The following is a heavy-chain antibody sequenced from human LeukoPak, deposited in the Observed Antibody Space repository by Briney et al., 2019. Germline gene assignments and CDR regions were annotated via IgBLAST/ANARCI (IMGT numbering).Heavy chain of an antibody. CDR2: ISGSSGST. CDR3: ATGGDFWSGYYLDY. D-gene: IGHD3-3*01. Sequence: GGSLRLSCAASGFTFSNYAMSWVRQAPGKGLVWVSVISGSSGSTYYADSVKGRFTISRDISKNTLFVQMNSLRAEDTAVYYCATGGDFWSGYYLDYWGQGSLVTVSS. J-gene: IGHJ4*02. CDR1: GFTFSNYA. V-gene: IGHV3-23*01.